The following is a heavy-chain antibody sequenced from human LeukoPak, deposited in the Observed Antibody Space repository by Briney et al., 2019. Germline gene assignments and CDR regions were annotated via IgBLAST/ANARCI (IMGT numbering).Heavy chain of an antibody. CDR3: ARGGVVTFGAFDI. D-gene: IGHD3-3*01. J-gene: IGHJ3*02. Sequence: ASVKVSCKAFGYTFTSNYMHWVRQAPGQGPEWMGVISPSGGSTTYAQKFQGRVTLTRDMSTSTDYLELSSLRSEDTAVYYCARGGVVTFGAFDIWGQGTMVTVSS. V-gene: IGHV1-46*01. CDR1: GYTFTSNY. CDR2: ISPSGGST.